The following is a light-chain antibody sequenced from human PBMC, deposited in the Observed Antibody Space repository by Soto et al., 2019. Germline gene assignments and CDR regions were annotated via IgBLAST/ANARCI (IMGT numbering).Light chain of an antibody. CDR1: NVGSKR. V-gene: IGLV3-21*02. Sequence: SYDLTQPPSVSVAPGQTARITRGGNNVGSKRVNWYQQKPGQAPVLVVYDDSDRPSGIPERFSGSDSGNTATLTISRVEAGDEADYYCQVWDSSTDHYVFGTGTKVTVL. CDR3: QVWDSSTDHYV. CDR2: DDS. J-gene: IGLJ1*01.